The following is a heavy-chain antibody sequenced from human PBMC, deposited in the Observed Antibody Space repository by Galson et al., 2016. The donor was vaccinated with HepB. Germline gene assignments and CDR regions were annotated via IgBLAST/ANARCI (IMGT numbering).Heavy chain of an antibody. CDR2: INPDGTYT. CDR3: AREKGYYDFSSGYPDY. V-gene: IGHV3-74*01. CDR1: GFTFSNYW. J-gene: IGHJ4*02. D-gene: IGHD3-3*01. Sequence: SLRLSCAASGFTFSNYWIHWVRHTPGKGLMWVSRINPDGTYTTYADSVKGRFTISRDISKNTLYLQMNSLRAEDTAVYYCAREKGYYDFSSGYPDYWGQETLVTVSS.